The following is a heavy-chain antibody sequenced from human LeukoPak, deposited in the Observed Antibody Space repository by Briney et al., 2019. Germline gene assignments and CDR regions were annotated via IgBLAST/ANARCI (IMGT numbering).Heavy chain of an antibody. V-gene: IGHV4-39*01. CDR3: ARLIRYIRHLDS. D-gene: IGHD3-9*01. CDR1: GGSINSANYY. CDR2: ISYSGGA. Sequence: SETLSLTCTVSGGSINSANYYWGWIRQPPGKGLEWIGTISYSGGAYYKPSLKSRVTISVDTSKNQFSLKLISVTAADTALYYCARLIRYIRHLDSWGQGTLVTVSS. J-gene: IGHJ4*02.